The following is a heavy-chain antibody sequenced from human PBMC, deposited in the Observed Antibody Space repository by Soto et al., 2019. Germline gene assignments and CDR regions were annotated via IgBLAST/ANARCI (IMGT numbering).Heavy chain of an antibody. J-gene: IGHJ6*02. D-gene: IGHD2-2*01. CDR2: MSGGGGGT. CDR3: ARDQYGMDV. Sequence: GGSLRLSCAASGFTFSNYAMSWVRQAPGKGLEWVSAMSGGGGGTYYADSLKGRFTISRDNSKNKLYLQMNSLRAEDTAVYYCARDQYGMDVWGQGTTVTVSS. CDR1: GFTFSNYA. V-gene: IGHV3-23*01.